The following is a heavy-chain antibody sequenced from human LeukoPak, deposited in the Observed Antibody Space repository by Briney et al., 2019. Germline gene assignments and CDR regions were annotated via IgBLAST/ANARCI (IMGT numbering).Heavy chain of an antibody. CDR1: GYTFTAYY. Sequence: ASVNVSCKASGYTFTAYYLHWVRQAPGQGLEWMGWINPSSGGTNYAKKFQGRVTMTRDTSISTAYMELSRLRFDDTAVYYCARGNGKFDYWGQGTLVTVSS. CDR2: INPSSGGT. CDR3: ARGNGKFDY. J-gene: IGHJ4*02. V-gene: IGHV1-2*02.